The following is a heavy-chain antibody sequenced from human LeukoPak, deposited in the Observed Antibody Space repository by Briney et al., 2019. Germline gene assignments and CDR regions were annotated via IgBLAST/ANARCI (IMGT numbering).Heavy chain of an antibody. CDR1: GYTFTSYY. J-gene: IGHJ5*02. CDR3: ARGYCSSTSCSRGRFDP. CDR2: IIPIFDTA. V-gene: IGHV1-69*05. Sequence: GASVKVSCKASGYTFTSYYMHWVRQAPGQGLEWMGGIIPIFDTANYAQKFQGRVTITTDESTSTAYMELSSLRSEDTAVYYCARGYCSSTSCSRGRFDPWGQGTLVTVSS. D-gene: IGHD2-2*01.